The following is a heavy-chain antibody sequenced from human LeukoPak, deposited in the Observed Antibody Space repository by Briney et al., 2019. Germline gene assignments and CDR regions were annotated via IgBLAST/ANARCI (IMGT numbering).Heavy chain of an antibody. D-gene: IGHD2-2*01. J-gene: IGHJ4*02. CDR3: ATPYCNLTSCFPWFFDY. CDR1: GFTISSNF. V-gene: IGHV3-66*04. Sequence: GGSLIFSCASSGFTISSNFMSWGRQAPGKGLEWVSVIYSGGSTYYADSVKGRFTITRDNSKNTVYLQMSSLRVEDTALYYCATPYCNLTSCFPWFFDYWRRPTQVTVSS. CDR2: IYSGGST.